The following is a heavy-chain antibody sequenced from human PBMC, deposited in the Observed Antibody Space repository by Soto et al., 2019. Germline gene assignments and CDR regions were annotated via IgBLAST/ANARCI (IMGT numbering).Heavy chain of an antibody. Sequence: VQLVESGGGLVKPGGSLRLSCAASGFPFSDYYMTWIRQAPGKGLDWVSYISSSGTYTHFADSVKGRFTISRDNAKNSLYLQMNSLRPEDTAVYYCVRDISPNNFASGSYTFWGQGILVNVSS. D-gene: IGHD3-10*01. CDR3: VRDISPNNFASGSYTF. J-gene: IGHJ4*02. CDR2: ISSSGTYT. V-gene: IGHV3-11*06. CDR1: GFPFSDYY.